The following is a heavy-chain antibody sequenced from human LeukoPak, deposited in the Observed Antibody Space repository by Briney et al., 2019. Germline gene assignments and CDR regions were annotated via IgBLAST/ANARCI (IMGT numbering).Heavy chain of an antibody. CDR1: GGSISSSNYY. Sequence: SETLSLTRTVSGGSISSSNYYWGWIRQPPGKGLEWIGNVYYSGSTYYNPSLKSRVAISVDTSKNQFSLKLSSVTAADTAVYYCARQPSSTWYGNWFDPWGQGTLVTVSS. CDR2: VYYSGST. J-gene: IGHJ5*02. D-gene: IGHD6-13*01. V-gene: IGHV4-39*07. CDR3: ARQPSSTWYGNWFDP.